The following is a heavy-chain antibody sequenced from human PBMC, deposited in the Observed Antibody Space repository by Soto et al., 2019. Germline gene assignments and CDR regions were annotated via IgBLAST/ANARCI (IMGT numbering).Heavy chain of an antibody. Sequence: GGSLRLSCAVSGFTFSNYGINWVRQAPGKGLEWVSFISGGGSTISYADSVKGRFTISRDNAKKSVFLQINSLRAEDTAVYFCARGGYDILTGFDYWGQGTLVTVSS. CDR1: GFTFSNYG. D-gene: IGHD3-9*01. CDR2: ISGGGSTI. CDR3: ARGGYDILTGFDY. V-gene: IGHV3-48*01. J-gene: IGHJ4*02.